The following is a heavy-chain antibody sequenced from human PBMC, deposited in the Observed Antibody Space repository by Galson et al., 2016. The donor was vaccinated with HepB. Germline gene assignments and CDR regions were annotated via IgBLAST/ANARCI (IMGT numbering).Heavy chain of an antibody. CDR2: INPNNGAT. D-gene: IGHD1-1*01. CDR1: GYIFTNYH. J-gene: IGHJ4*02. Sequence: SVKVSCKASGYIFTNYHIYWVRQAPGQGLEWMGWINPNNGATRYTQKFQGRVSVSRDTSISTTYLEFSSLRSDDTALYYCARDLGHLEPKKNAWDKHFDYWGQGTLVTVSS. CDR3: ARDLGHLEPKKNAWDKHFDY. V-gene: IGHV1-2*02.